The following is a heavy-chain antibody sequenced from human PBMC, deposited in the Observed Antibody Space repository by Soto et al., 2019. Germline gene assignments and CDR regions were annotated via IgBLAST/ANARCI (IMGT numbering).Heavy chain of an antibody. CDR2: IVVGSGNT. V-gene: IGHV1-58*01. CDR1: GFTFTSSA. J-gene: IGHJ6*02. D-gene: IGHD3-3*01. Sequence: GASVKVSCKASGFTFTSSAVQWVRQAREQRLEWIGWIVVGSGNTNYAQKFQERVTITRDMSTSTAYMELSSLRSEDTAVYYCAAERGYDFWSGYPENYYGMDVWGQGTTVTVSS. CDR3: AAERGYDFWSGYPENYYGMDV.